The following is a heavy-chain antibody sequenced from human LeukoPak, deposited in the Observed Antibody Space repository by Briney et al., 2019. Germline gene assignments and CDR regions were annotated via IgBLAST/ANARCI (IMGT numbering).Heavy chain of an antibody. CDR2: IFYSGST. CDR3: ARMGSGNHFDY. J-gene: IGHJ4*02. D-gene: IGHD3-10*01. V-gene: IGHV4-39*07. Sequence: SETLSLTCTVSGGSISSSSYFWGWIRQPPGKGLEWIGSIFYSGSTYYNPSLNSRVTISIDTSKNQFSLRLSSVTAADTAVYYRARMGSGNHFDYWGQGTLVTVSS. CDR1: GGSISSSSYF.